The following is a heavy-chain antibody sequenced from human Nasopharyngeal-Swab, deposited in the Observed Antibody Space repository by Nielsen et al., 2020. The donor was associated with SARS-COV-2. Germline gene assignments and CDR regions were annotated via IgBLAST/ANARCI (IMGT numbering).Heavy chain of an antibody. Sequence: GGSLRLSCAASGFTFSSYAMHWVRQAPGKGLEWVAVISYDGSNKYYADSVKGRFTISRDNSKNTLYLQMNSLRAEDTAVYYCARDRITMVRGGDLDYWGQGTLVTVSS. CDR1: GFTFSSYA. CDR3: ARDRITMVRGGDLDY. V-gene: IGHV3-30-3*01. J-gene: IGHJ4*02. D-gene: IGHD3-10*01. CDR2: ISYDGSNK.